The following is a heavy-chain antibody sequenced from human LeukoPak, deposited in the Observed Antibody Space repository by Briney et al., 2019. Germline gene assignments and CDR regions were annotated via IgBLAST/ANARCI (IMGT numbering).Heavy chain of an antibody. Sequence: GGSLRLSCAASGFTFSSYGMHWVRQAPGKGLEWVAFIRYDGSNKYYADSVKGRFTISRDNSKNTLYLQMNSLRAEDTAVYYCATYSSSGYPGAIDAFDIWGQGTMVTVSS. V-gene: IGHV3-30*02. CDR1: GFTFSSYG. CDR3: ATYSSSGYPGAIDAFDI. CDR2: IRYDGSNK. D-gene: IGHD3-22*01. J-gene: IGHJ3*02.